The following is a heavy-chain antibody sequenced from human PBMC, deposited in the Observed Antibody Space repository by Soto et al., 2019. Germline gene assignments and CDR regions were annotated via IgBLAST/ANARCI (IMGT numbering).Heavy chain of an antibody. CDR1: GFTFSSYS. CDR3: ARDWYSNALAPDAFDI. CDR2: ISTSSSNI. J-gene: IGHJ3*02. V-gene: IGHV3-48*02. D-gene: IGHD5-18*01. Sequence: EVQLVESGGGLVQPGESLRLSCAASGFTFSSYSLNWVRQAPGKGLEWVSYISTSSSNIYYADSVKGRFTISRDNANHSLYLQMNSLRDGDTAVYYCARDWYSNALAPDAFDIWGQGTMVIVSS.